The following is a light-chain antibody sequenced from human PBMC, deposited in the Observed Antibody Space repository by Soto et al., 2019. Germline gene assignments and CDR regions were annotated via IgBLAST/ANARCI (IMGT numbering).Light chain of an antibody. V-gene: IGKV3-15*01. Sequence: EVVMTQSPATLSVSPGERATLSCRASQTINSNLAWYQQKPGQAPRLLIHGATTRATGIPGRFSGSGSGTEFTLTISSLQSEDIAVYYCQQYNYWPPRTFGQGTKVDNK. CDR1: QTINSN. CDR3: QQYNYWPPRT. J-gene: IGKJ1*01. CDR2: GAT.